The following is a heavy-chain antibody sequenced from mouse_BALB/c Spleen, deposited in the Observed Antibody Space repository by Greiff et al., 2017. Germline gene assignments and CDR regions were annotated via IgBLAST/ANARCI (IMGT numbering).Heavy chain of an antibody. J-gene: IGHJ3*01. CDR3: ARALEEETFAY. CDR1: GDSITSGY. V-gene: IGHV3-8*02. CDR2: ISYSGST. Sequence: EVQRVESGPSLVKPSQTLSLTCSVTGDSITSGYWNWIRKFPGNKLEYMGYISYSGSTYYNPSLKRRISITRDTSKNQYYLQLNSVTTEDTATYYCARALEEETFAYWGQGTLVTVSA.